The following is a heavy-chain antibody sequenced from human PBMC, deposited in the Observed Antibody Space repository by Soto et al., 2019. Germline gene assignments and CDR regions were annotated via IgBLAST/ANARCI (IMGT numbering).Heavy chain of an antibody. Sequence: EVQLLESGGGLVQPGGSLRLSCAASGFTISTYAMTWVRQAPGKGLECVSGVTGSGGQIHYADSVKGRFTISKDNSKNTLYLQMSSLRDEDTALYYCAKDAVYNDGLWLMDYWGQGTLVTVSS. D-gene: IGHD2-21*01. CDR3: AKDAVYNDGLWLMDY. CDR1: GFTISTYA. J-gene: IGHJ4*02. V-gene: IGHV3-23*01. CDR2: VTGSGGQI.